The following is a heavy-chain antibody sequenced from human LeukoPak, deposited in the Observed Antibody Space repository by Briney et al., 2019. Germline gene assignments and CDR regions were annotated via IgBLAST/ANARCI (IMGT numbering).Heavy chain of an antibody. CDR3: ARDDYGVDY. D-gene: IGHD4-17*01. Sequence: PSETLSLTCAVYGGSFSGYYWSWIRQPPGKGLEWIGEINHSGSTNYNPSLKSRVTISVDTSKNQFSLKLSSVTAADTAVYYCARDDYGVDYWGQGTLVTVSS. V-gene: IGHV4-34*01. J-gene: IGHJ4*02. CDR1: GGSFSGYY. CDR2: INHSGST.